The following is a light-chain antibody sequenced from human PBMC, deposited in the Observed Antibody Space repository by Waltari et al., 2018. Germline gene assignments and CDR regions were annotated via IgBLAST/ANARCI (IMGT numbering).Light chain of an antibody. CDR2: SNN. V-gene: IGLV1-44*01. CDR3: ATWDDSLNAAV. J-gene: IGLJ7*01. Sequence: QSVLTQPPSASGTPGLRVPISCSGSSSNIGRNPVTWYQQLPGTAPKLLIYSNNQRPSGVPDRFSGSKSGTSASLAISGLQSEDEADYYCATWDDSLNAAVFGGGTQLSVL. CDR1: SSNIGRNP.